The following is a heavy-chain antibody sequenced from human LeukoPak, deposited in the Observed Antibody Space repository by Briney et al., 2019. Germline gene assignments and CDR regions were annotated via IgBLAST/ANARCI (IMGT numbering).Heavy chain of an antibody. CDR2: IYYSGST. CDR3: ARVCSSTSCYDY. Sequence: PSETLSLTCTVSGGSISSHYWSWIRQPPGKGLGWIGYIYYSGSTNYDPSLKSRVTISVDTSKNQFSLKLSSVTAADTAVYYCARVCSSTSCYDYWGQGTLVTVSS. V-gene: IGHV4-59*11. D-gene: IGHD2-2*01. CDR1: GGSISSHY. J-gene: IGHJ4*02.